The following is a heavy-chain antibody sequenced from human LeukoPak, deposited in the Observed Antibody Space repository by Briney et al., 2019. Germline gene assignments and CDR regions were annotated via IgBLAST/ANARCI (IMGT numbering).Heavy chain of an antibody. CDR2: ISTYNGNI. V-gene: IGHV1-18*01. D-gene: IGHD6-19*01. CDR3: ARGIAVAGTGDY. J-gene: IGHJ4*02. Sequence: ASVKVSCKTSGYTFTDSGISWVRQAPGLGLEWMGWISTYNGNIHYAQKLQGRVTMTTDTSTRTAYMELRSLRSDDTAMYYCARGIAVAGTGDYWGQGTLVTVSS. CDR1: GYTFTDSG.